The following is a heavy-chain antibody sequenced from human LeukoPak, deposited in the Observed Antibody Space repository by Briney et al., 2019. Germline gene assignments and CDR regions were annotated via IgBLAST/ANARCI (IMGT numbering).Heavy chain of an antibody. J-gene: IGHJ4*02. D-gene: IGHD1-26*01. Sequence: ASVKVSCKVSGYTLTELSMHWVRQAPGKGLEWMGGFDPEDGETIYAQKFQGRVTMTEDTSTDTAYMELSSLRAEDTAAYYCATVRVWSMGATLFDYWGQGTLVTVSS. CDR1: GYTLTELS. CDR2: FDPEDGET. V-gene: IGHV1-24*01. CDR3: ATVRVWSMGATLFDY.